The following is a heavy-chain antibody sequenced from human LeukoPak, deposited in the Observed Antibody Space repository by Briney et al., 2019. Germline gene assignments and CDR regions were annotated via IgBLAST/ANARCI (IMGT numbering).Heavy chain of an antibody. CDR3: ARDRDYDYIWGTYRVFDY. J-gene: IGHJ4*02. D-gene: IGHD3-16*02. CDR2: IYYSGST. V-gene: IGHV4-31*03. CDR1: GGSISSGGYY. Sequence: SQTLSLTCTVSGGSISSGGYYWSWIRQHPGKGLEWIGYIYYSGSTYYNPSLKSRVTISVDTSKNQFSLKLSSVTAVDTAVYYCARDRDYDYIWGTYRVFDYWGQGTLVTVSS.